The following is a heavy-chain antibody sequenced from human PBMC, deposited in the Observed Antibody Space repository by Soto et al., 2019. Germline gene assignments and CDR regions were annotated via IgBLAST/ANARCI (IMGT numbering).Heavy chain of an antibody. J-gene: IGHJ4*02. D-gene: IGHD4-17*01. CDR2: IYHSGST. CDR3: ARGTTTVTTFDE. V-gene: IGHV4-30-2*01. Sequence: SETLSLTCAVSGGSISSGGYSWSWIRQPPGKGLECIGYIYHSGSTYYNPSLKSRVTISVDRSKNQLSLKLSSVAAADTAVYYCARGTTTVTTFDEWGQGTLVTVSS. CDR1: GGSISSGGYS.